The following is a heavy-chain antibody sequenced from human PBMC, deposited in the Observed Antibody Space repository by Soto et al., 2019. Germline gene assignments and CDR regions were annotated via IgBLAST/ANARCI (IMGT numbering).Heavy chain of an antibody. CDR2: IYYSGST. J-gene: IGHJ4*02. CDR1: GGSISSYY. CDR3: ARQHYDILTGYHYYFDY. D-gene: IGHD3-9*01. Sequence: SETLSLTCTVSGGSISSYYWSWIRQPPGKGLEWIGYIYYSGSTNYNPSLKSRVTISVDTSKNQFSLKLSSVTAADTAVYYCARQHYDILTGYHYYFDYWGQGTLVTVSS. V-gene: IGHV4-59*08.